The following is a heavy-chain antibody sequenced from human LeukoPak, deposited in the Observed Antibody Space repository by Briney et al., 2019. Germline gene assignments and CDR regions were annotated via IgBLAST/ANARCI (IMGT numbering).Heavy chain of an antibody. CDR2: IYSDGST. V-gene: IGHV3-66*02. CDR3: ARDQGGSGRPYYYGMDV. CDR1: GFTVSSNY. J-gene: IGHJ6*02. Sequence: PGGSLRLSFAASGFTVSSNYMSCVRQAPGKGLEWVSIIYSDGSTYYADSVKGRFTISRDNSKNTLYLQMNSLRAEDTAVYYCARDQGGSGRPYYYGMDVWGQGTTVTVSS. D-gene: IGHD3-10*01.